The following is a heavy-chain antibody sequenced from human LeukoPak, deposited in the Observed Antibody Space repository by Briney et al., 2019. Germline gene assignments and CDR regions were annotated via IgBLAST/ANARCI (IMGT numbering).Heavy chain of an antibody. J-gene: IGHJ4*02. CDR1: GFTFSSYA. V-gene: IGHV3-23*01. CDR2: ISGSGGST. D-gene: IGHD1-26*01. CDR3: AKSQDGGRLFHFDY. Sequence: GGSLRLSCAASGFTFSSYAMSWVRQAPGRGLEWVSVISGSGGSTYSADSVKGRFTISRDNSKNTLYLQMNSLRAEDTAVYFCAKSQDGGRLFHFDYWGQGTLVTVSS.